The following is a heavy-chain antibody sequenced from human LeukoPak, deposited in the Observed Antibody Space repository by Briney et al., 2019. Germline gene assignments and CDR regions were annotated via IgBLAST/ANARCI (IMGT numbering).Heavy chain of an antibody. J-gene: IGHJ3*02. V-gene: IGHV1-18*04. CDR3: AREVTGDFHDAFDI. Sequence: VASVKVSCKASGYTFTGYYMHWVRQAPGQGLEWMGWISAYNGNTNYAQKLQGRVTMTTDTSTSTAYMELRSLRSDDTAVYYCAREVTGDFHDAFDIWGQGTMVTVSS. CDR2: ISAYNGNT. D-gene: IGHD7-27*01. CDR1: GYTFTGYY.